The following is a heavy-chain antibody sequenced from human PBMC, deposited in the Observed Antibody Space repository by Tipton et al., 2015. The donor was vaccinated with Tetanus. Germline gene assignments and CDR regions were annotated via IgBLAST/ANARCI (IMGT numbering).Heavy chain of an antibody. CDR1: GFIFSSYT. D-gene: IGHD3-16*01. J-gene: IGHJ6*02. CDR3: TSSLNTWYYYGVDV. Sequence: GSLRLSCEVSGFIFSSYTMNWVRQAPGKGLEWVSSISSTSTYIYYADSLKGRFTISRDNSKNMLFLQMNSMRAEDTAVYYCTSSLNTWYYYGVDVWGQGTTVTVSS. CDR2: ISSTSTYI. V-gene: IGHV3-21*04.